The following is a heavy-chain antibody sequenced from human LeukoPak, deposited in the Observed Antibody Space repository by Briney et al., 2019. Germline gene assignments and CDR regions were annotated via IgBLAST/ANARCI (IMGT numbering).Heavy chain of an antibody. CDR2: INPNSGGT. Sequence: GASVKVSCKASGGTFSNYAVSWVRQAPGQGLEWMGWINPNSGGTNYAQKFQGGVTMTRDTSISTAYMELSRLRSDDTAVYYCARDGYSYGAYYMDVWGKETTVTVSS. CDR1: GGTFSNYA. CDR3: ARDGYSYGAYYMDV. D-gene: IGHD5-18*01. V-gene: IGHV1-2*02. J-gene: IGHJ6*03.